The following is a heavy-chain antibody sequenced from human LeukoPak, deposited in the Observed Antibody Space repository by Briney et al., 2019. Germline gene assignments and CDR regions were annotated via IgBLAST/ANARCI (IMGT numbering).Heavy chain of an antibody. CDR2: IYHSGGT. CDR3: ARVEGSYQFDY. D-gene: IGHD2-2*01. V-gene: IGHV4-38-2*02. J-gene: IGHJ4*02. CDR1: GYSITSGYY. Sequence: SETLSLTCIVSGYSITSGYYWGWIRQPPGKGLEWIGSIYHSGGTYYNPSLKSRVTISVDTSKNQFSLKLSSVTAADTAVYYCARVEGSYQFDYWGQGTLVTVSS.